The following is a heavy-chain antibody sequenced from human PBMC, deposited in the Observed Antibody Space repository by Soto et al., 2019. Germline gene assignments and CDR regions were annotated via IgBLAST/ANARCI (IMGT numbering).Heavy chain of an antibody. CDR3: TGGPPQWGFES. V-gene: IGHV1-8*01. D-gene: IGHD6-19*01. J-gene: IGHJ5*01. CDR1: GYTFTSYD. CDR2: MSPKTANT. Sequence: QVQLVQSGAEVKKPGASVKVSCKASGYTFTSYDINWVRQTAGQGLEWMGWMSPKTANTGYAHKFHGRVTMTRSTSISTADMELSSLTSEDTAVYYCTGGPPQWGFESWGRGTPVTVSS.